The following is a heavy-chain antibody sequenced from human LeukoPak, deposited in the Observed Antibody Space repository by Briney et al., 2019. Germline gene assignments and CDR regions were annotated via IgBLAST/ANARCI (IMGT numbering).Heavy chain of an antibody. CDR3: AGDLGGEVVTAITDY. D-gene: IGHD2-21*02. CDR2: ISSSSSYI. CDR1: GFTFSSYS. J-gene: IGHJ4*02. V-gene: IGHV3-21*01. Sequence: PGGSLRLSCAASGFTFSSYSMNWVRQAPGKGLEWVSSISSSSSYIYYADSVKGRFTISRDNAKNSLYLQMNSLRAEDTAVYYCAGDLGGEVVTAITDYWGQGTLVTVSS.